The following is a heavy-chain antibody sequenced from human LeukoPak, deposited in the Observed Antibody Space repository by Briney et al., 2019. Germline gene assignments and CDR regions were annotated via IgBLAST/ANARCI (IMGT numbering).Heavy chain of an antibody. CDR1: GFTFSTYS. CDR3: ARGRSITILRGVAISDGFDI. D-gene: IGHD3-10*01. V-gene: IGHV3-21*06. J-gene: IGHJ3*02. CDR2: IATSSDYI. Sequence: GGSLRLSCAASGFTFSTYSMNWVRQAQGKGLKWVSSIATSSDYIYYAGSLKGRFTISRDNAKNSLYLHMNSLRPDDTAVYYCARGRSITILRGVAISDGFDIWGQGTKVTVS.